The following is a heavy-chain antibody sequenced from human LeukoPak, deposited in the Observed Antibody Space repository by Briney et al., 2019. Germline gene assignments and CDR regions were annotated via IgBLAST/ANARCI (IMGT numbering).Heavy chain of an antibody. CDR2: ICGSGGST. V-gene: IGHV3-23*01. D-gene: IGHD2-15*01. Sequence: GGSLRLYCAASGFTFSSSAMSWVREAPGEGLEWVSGICGSGGSTYYADSVKGRFTISRDNSKNTLYLQMNSLRAEDTAVYYCAKSTSIVVVVAATHWGQGTLVTVSS. CDR3: AKSTSIVVVVAATH. CDR1: GFTFSSSA. J-gene: IGHJ4*02.